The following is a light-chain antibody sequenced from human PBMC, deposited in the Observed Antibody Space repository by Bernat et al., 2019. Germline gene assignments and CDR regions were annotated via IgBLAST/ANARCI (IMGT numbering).Light chain of an antibody. CDR2: QDD. Sequence: SYELTQPPSLSVSPGQTASITCSGDRLGTKYTCWYQQKRGQSPLVVSCQDDKQPSGIPERFSGSHSGNAATLTITGAQAMDEAGYDCQAWDSVTEVFGGGTKLNV. V-gene: IGLV3-1*01. CDR3: QAWDSVTEV. J-gene: IGLJ3*02. CDR1: RLGTKY.